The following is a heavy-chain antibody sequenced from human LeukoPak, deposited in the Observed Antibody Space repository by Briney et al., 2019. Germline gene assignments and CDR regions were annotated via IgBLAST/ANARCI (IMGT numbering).Heavy chain of an antibody. Sequence: GGSLRLSCAASRFTFSSFGMHWVRQAPGKGLEWVAFIRYDGSNQYYADSVKGRFTISRDNSKNTLYLQMNSLRAEDTAVYYCVEGGAARFDYWGQGTLVAVSS. CDR2: IRYDGSNQ. D-gene: IGHD5-18*01. CDR1: RFTFSSFG. CDR3: VEGGAARFDY. J-gene: IGHJ4*02. V-gene: IGHV3-30*02.